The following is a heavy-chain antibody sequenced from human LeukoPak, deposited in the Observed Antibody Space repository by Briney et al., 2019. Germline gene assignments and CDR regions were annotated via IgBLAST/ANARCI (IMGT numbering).Heavy chain of an antibody. CDR1: GVTFSDYY. V-gene: IGHV3-11*04. Sequence: GGSLRLSCAASGVTFSDYYMSWIRQAPGKGLQWVSYVGTGGSITYHADSVKGRFTTSRDNAKNSLYLQMNSLRVEDTAVYYCARILEGYHYYMDVWGKGTTVTFSS. J-gene: IGHJ6*03. CDR3: ARILEGYHYYMDV. CDR2: VGTGGSIT.